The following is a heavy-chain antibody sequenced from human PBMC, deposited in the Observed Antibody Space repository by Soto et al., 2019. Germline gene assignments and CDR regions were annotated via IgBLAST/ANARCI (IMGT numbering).Heavy chain of an antibody. J-gene: IGHJ4*02. Sequence: QVQLQESGPGLVMPSQTLSLTCTVSGGSISSGGYYWSWIRQHPGKGLEWIGYIYYSGSTYYNPSRXXRXTXXVDTSKNQFSLKLSSVTAADTAVYYCARGLGNSDYWGQGTLVTVSS. CDR1: GGSISSGGYY. CDR2: IYYSGST. D-gene: IGHD4-4*01. CDR3: ARGLGNSDY. V-gene: IGHV4-31*03.